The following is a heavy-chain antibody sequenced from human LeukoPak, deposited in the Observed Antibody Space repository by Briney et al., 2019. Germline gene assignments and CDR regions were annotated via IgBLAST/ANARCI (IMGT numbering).Heavy chain of an antibody. CDR1: GFIFSSYW. J-gene: IGHJ4*02. CDR2: INTDGSST. D-gene: IGHD1-26*01. V-gene: IGHV3-74*01. CDR3: ARESGSYPTPPYYFDY. Sequence: GGSLRLSCAASGFIFSSYWMHWVRHAPGKGLAWVSRINTDGSSTSYADSVKGRFTISRDNAKNTLYLQMNSLRAEDTAVYYCARESGSYPTPPYYFDYWGQGTLVTVSS.